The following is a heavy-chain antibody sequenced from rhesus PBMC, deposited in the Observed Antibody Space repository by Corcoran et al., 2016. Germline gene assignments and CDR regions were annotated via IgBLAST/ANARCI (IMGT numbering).Heavy chain of an antibody. CDR2: IHGSGGNT. CDR3: ARERSGTQEY. J-gene: IGHJ4*01. V-gene: IGHV4-160*01. D-gene: IGHD6-25*01. CDR1: GGSISDSYY. Sequence: QVQLQESGPGLVKPSETLSLTCTVSGGSISDSYYWSWLRQPPGKGLEGMGRIHGSGGNTNYNPSHKRRVTSSRDTAKNQVSLKLSSVADADTAVYYWARERSGTQEYWGQGVLVTVSS.